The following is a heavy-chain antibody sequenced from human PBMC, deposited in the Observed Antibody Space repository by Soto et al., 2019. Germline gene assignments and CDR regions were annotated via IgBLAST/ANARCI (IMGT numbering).Heavy chain of an antibody. CDR1: GGSISSGGYY. CDR2: IYYSGST. CDR3: ARDTGGSSSYGGAFYYYGMDV. V-gene: IGHV4-31*03. Sequence: QVQLQESGPGLVKPSQTLSLTCTVSGGSISSGGYYWSWIRQHPGKGLEWIGYIYYSGSTYYNPSLKSRVTISVDTSKNQFSLKLSSVTAADTAVYYCARDTGGSSSYGGAFYYYGMDVWGQGTTVTVSS. D-gene: IGHD6-6*01. J-gene: IGHJ6*02.